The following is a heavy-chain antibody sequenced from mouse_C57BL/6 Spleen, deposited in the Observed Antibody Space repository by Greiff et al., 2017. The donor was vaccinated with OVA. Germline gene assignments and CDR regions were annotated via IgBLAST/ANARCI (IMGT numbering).Heavy chain of an antibody. J-gene: IGHJ2*01. CDR2: ISYDGSN. V-gene: IGHV3-6*01. Sequence: EVQLVESGPGLVKPSQSLSLTCSVTGYSITSGYYWNWIRQFPGNKLEWMGYISYDGSNNYNPSLKNRISITRDTSKNQFFLKLNSVTTEDTATYYCASDYYSNYVFDYWGQGTTLTVSS. D-gene: IGHD2-5*01. CDR1: GYSITSGYY. CDR3: ASDYYSNYVFDY.